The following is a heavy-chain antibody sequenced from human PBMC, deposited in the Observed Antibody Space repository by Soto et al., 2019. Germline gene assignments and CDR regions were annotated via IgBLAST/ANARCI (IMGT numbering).Heavy chain of an antibody. J-gene: IGHJ6*02. CDR2: INHSGST. Sequence: TSETLSLTCAVYGGSFSGYYWSWIRQPPGKGLEWIGEINHSGSTNYNPSLKSRVTISVDTSKNQFSLKLSSVTAADTAVYYCARVWSGYYGYYYYGMDVWGQGTTVTVSS. D-gene: IGHD3-3*01. CDR1: GGSFSGYY. CDR3: ARVWSGYYGYYYYGMDV. V-gene: IGHV4-34*01.